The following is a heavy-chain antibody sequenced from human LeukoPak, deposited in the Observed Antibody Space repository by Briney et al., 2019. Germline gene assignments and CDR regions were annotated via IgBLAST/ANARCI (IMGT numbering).Heavy chain of an antibody. CDR1: GYTFTSYA. CDR2: INTNTGNP. Sequence: ASVKVSCKASGYTFTSYAMNWVRQAPGQGLEWMGWINTNTGNPTYAQGFTGRFVFSLDTSVSTAYLQISSLKAEDTAVYYCARAPVSRYDSSGYGDYWGQGTLVTVSS. V-gene: IGHV7-4-1*02. D-gene: IGHD3-22*01. J-gene: IGHJ4*02. CDR3: ARAPVSRYDSSGYGDY.